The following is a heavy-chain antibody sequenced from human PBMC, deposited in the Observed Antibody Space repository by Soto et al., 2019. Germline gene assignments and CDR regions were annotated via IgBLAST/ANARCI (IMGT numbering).Heavy chain of an antibody. CDR1: GGTFTSYA. Sequence: KVSCKPPGGTFTSYAISWVRQAPGQGLEWMGGVIPIFGTANYAQKNQGRVTITADESMNTAYMELSSVRSENPALYYCAIKGYDIVTGYYEETKNNNYYYGMDVWGQGTTVTVSS. V-gene: IGHV1-69*01. D-gene: IGHD3-9*01. J-gene: IGHJ6*02. CDR3: AIKGYDIVTGYYEETKNNNYYYGMDV. CDR2: VIPIFGTA.